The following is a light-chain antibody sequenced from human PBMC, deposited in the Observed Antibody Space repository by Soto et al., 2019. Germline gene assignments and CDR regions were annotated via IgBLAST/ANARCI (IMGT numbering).Light chain of an antibody. V-gene: IGLV2-14*01. CDR1: SSDVGIYNY. CDR2: EVT. J-gene: IGLJ1*01. CDR3: SSYTTSSTRV. Sequence: QSALTQPASGSGSPGQSIAISCTGSSSDVGIYNYVSWYQQHPGKVPKLIIYEVTNRPSWVSNRFSGSKSGNTASLTISGLQAEDEADYYCSSYTTSSTRVFGTGTKVAVL.